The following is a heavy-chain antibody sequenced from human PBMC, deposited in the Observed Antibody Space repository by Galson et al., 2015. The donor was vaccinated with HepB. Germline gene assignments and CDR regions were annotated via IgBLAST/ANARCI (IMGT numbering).Heavy chain of an antibody. CDR3: ARVYSGWYWFDS. D-gene: IGHD6-19*01. Sequence: SLRLSCAASGFTFSHYWMHWVRQAPGKGLAWVSLISNDGTITNYADSVKGRFTISRDNARNTVYLQMDSLRAEDTAVYYCARVYSGWYWFDSWGQGTLVTVSS. J-gene: IGHJ5*01. V-gene: IGHV3-74*01. CDR1: GFTFSHYW. CDR2: ISNDGTIT.